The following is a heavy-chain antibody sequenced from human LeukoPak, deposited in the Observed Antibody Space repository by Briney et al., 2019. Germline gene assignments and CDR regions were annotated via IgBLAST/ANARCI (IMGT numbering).Heavy chain of an antibody. J-gene: IGHJ4*02. Sequence: PSETLSLTCTVSGGSISSYYWSWIRQPPRKGLEWIGYIYYSGSTNYNPSLKSRVTISVDTSKNQFSLKLSSVTAADTAVYYCARGGYSYGYSYFDYWGQGTLVTVSS. CDR1: GGSISSYY. CDR2: IYYSGST. D-gene: IGHD5-18*01. CDR3: ARGGYSYGYSYFDY. V-gene: IGHV4-59*01.